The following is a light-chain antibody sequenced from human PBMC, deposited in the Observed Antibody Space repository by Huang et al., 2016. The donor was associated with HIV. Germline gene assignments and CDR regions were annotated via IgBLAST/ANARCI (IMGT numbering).Light chain of an antibody. CDR1: QSVSTN. CDR3: QQYNNWPPNT. V-gene: IGKV3-15*01. Sequence: EIVMTQSPGTLSVSPGKRATLSCRASQSVSTNLAWYQHKPGQAPRLLIHGASTRATGIPARFSGRGSGTEITLTISTLQSEDFAVYYCQQYNNWPPNTFGQGTKLEIK. J-gene: IGKJ2*01. CDR2: GAS.